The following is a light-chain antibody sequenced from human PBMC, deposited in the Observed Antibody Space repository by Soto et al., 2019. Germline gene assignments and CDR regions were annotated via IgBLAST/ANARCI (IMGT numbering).Light chain of an antibody. Sequence: DIVLTQSPATLSLSPGERVTLSCTASQSVGTSLAWYKQQPGQAPRLLIHDAAYRASGIPERFSGSGSGTAFSHSFSRLEPDDFAVYYCQHRGRWPRSFGRGTKVEI. J-gene: IGKJ1*01. V-gene: IGKV3-11*01. CDR1: QSVGTS. CDR2: DAA. CDR3: QHRGRWPRS.